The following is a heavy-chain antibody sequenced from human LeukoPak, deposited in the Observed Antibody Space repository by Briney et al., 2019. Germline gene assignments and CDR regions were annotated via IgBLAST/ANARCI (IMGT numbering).Heavy chain of an antibody. CDR1: GFTFSSYA. V-gene: IGHV3-23*01. CDR2: ISGSGGGT. Sequence: GGSLRLSCAASGFTFSSYAMSWVRQAPGKGLEWVSGISGSGGGTYYADSVKGRFTISRDNSKNTLYLQMNSLRAEDTAVYYCASRALSYGDYDYWGQGTLVTVSS. CDR3: ASRALSYGDYDY. J-gene: IGHJ4*02. D-gene: IGHD4-17*01.